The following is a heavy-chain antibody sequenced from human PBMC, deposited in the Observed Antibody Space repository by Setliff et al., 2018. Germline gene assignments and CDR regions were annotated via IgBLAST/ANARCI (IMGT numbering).Heavy chain of an antibody. CDR3: AKDPGDSSGSFEY. Sequence: GGSLRLSCVASGFTFGSYAMSWVRQTPGKGLEWVSAISGSSVDTYYVDSVKGRFAISRDNSKNTLSLQMNSLRAEDTAVYYCAKDPGDSSGSFEYWGQGTPVTVSS. D-gene: IGHD3-22*01. V-gene: IGHV3-23*01. CDR1: GFTFGSYA. CDR2: ISGSSVDT. J-gene: IGHJ4*02.